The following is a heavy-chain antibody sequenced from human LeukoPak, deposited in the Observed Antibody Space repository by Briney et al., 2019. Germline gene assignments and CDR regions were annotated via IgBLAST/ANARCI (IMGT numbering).Heavy chain of an antibody. D-gene: IGHD3-10*01. CDR3: ARGGEGSGHYSFDY. Sequence: GASVKVSCKASGGTFSSYAISWVRQAPGQGLEWVGGIIPIFGTANYAQKFQGRVTITTDESTSTAYMELSSLRSEDTAVYYCARGGEGSGHYSFDYWGQGTLVTVSS. CDR2: IIPIFGTA. V-gene: IGHV1-69*05. CDR1: GGTFSSYA. J-gene: IGHJ4*02.